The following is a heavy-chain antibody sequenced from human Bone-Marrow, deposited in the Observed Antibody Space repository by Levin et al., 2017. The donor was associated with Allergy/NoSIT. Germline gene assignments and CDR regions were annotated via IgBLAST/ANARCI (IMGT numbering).Heavy chain of an antibody. CDR2: ISYDGTYK. Sequence: PGGSLRLSCEASGFIFSNYGMHWVRLAPGKGLEWVAVISYDGTYKYYADSVKGRFTISRDNSKNKVYLQVSSLGAGDTAVYYCAKDSTKTDIEMVLADPHFDYWGQGTVVTVSS. V-gene: IGHV3-30*18. CDR3: AKDSTKTDIEMVLADPHFDY. CDR1: GFIFSNYG. D-gene: IGHD2-15*01. J-gene: IGHJ4*02.